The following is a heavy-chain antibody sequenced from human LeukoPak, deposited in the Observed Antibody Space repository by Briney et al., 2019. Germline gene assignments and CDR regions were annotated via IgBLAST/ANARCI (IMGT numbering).Heavy chain of an antibody. CDR2: ISSSSSYI. V-gene: IGHV3-21*01. D-gene: IGHD4-23*01. CDR3: ASLRVGYGGNS. Sequence: PGGSLRLSCAASGFTFSSYSMNWVRQAPGKGLEWVSSISSSSSYIYYADSVKGRFTISRDNAKNSLYLQMNSLRAEDTAVYYCASLRVGYGGNSWGQGPCHRLL. J-gene: IGHJ1*01. CDR1: GFTFSSYS.